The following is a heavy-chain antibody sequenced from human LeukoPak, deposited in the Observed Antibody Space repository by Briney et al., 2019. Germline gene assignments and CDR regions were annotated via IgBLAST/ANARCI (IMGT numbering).Heavy chain of an antibody. CDR3: ARETIAAAGQKGKRFDYYYYYGMDV. V-gene: IGHV4-59*01. J-gene: IGHJ6*02. CDR1: GGSISSYY. D-gene: IGHD6-13*01. CDR2: IYYSGST. Sequence: SETLSLTCTVSGGSISSYYWSWIRQPPGKGLEWIGYIYYSGSTNYNPSLKSRVTISVDTSKNQFSLKLSSVTAADTAVYYCARETIAAAGQKGKRFDYYYYYGMDVWGQGTTVTVSS.